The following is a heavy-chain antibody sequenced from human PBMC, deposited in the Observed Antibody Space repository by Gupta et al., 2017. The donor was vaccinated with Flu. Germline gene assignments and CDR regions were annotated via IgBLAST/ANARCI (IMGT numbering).Heavy chain of an antibody. CDR1: GFRFSNYG. Sequence: QEQVVESGGGVVQPGRALRLSCSASGFRFSNYGMHWVRQAPGKGLEWVAVTSYDGSSKDYADSVKGRFTISRDNSKNTLYLQMNSLRTEDTAVYHCAKDWKWNYNNYGMNVWGQGTTVTVSS. CDR3: AKDWKWNYNNYGMNV. J-gene: IGHJ6*02. D-gene: IGHD5-24*01. V-gene: IGHV3-30*18. CDR2: TSYDGSSK.